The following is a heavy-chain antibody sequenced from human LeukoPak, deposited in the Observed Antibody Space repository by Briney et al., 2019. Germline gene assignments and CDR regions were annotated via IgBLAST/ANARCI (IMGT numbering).Heavy chain of an antibody. Sequence: SETLSLTCAVYGGSFSGYYWSWIRQPPGKGLEWIGEINHSGSTNYNPSLKSRVTISVDTSKNQFSLKLSSVTAADTAVYYCARGGGYSSGQGDPWGQGTLVTVSS. V-gene: IGHV4-34*01. D-gene: IGHD5-18*01. CDR1: GGSFSGYY. J-gene: IGHJ5*02. CDR2: INHSGST. CDR3: ARGGGYSSGQGDP.